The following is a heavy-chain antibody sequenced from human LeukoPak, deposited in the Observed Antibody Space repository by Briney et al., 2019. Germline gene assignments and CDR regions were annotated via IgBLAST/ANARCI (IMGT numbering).Heavy chain of an antibody. J-gene: IGHJ4*02. V-gene: IGHV3-48*01. CDR2: ISSSSSTI. CDR3: ARGAYYYED. D-gene: IGHD3-22*01. CDR1: GFTFSSHS. Sequence: GGSLRLSCAASGFTFSSHSMNWVRQAPGKGLEWVSYISSSSSTIYYADSVKGRFAISRDNAKNSLYLQMNSLRAEDTAVYYCARGAYYYEDWGQGTLVTVSS.